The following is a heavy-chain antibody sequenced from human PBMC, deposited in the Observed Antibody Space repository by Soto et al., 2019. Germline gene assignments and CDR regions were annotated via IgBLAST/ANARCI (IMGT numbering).Heavy chain of an antibody. J-gene: IGHJ5*02. V-gene: IGHV1-8*01. CDR1: GYTFTSYD. CDR3: ARDKKGGIQGRYFFWFDH. D-gene: IGHD3-9*01. Sequence: QVQLVQSGAEVKKPGASVKVSCKASGYTFTSYDINWVRQATGQGLEWMGWMNPNSGNTGYAQKFQGRVTMTRNTSISTCYMELSSLRSEYKAVYYFARDKKGGIQGRYFFWFDHWGQGTLVTVSS. CDR2: MNPNSGNT.